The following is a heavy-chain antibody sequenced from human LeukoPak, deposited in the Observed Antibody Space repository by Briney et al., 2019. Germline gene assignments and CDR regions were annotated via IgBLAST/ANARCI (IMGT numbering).Heavy chain of an antibody. V-gene: IGHV3-30*02. J-gene: IGHJ3*02. D-gene: IGHD7-27*01. CDR1: GFTFSSYG. Sequence: GGALRLSCAASGFTFSSYGMHWVRQAPGKGLEWVAFIRYDGSNKYYADSVKGRFTISRDNSKNTLYLQMNSLRAEDTAVYYCAKIRDRQPWGAFDIWGQGTMVTVSS. CDR3: AKIRDRQPWGAFDI. CDR2: IRYDGSNK.